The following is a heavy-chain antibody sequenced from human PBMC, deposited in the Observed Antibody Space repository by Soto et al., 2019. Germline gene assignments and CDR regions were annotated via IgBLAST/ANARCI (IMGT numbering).Heavy chain of an antibody. CDR1: GDIFSKYV. D-gene: IGHD5-12*01. V-gene: IGHV1-69*01. J-gene: IGHJ6*02. Sequence: QVHLVQSGPEVKKPGSPVKLSCKASGDIFSKYVITWVRQVPGQGLEWMGEIITMFGTTDYEPRFQGRVTITADESTDTGYMELRSLRSEDTAIYFCARRYSFAQGDGMDVWGQGTTVIVSS. CDR2: IITMFGTT. CDR3: ARRYSFAQGDGMDV.